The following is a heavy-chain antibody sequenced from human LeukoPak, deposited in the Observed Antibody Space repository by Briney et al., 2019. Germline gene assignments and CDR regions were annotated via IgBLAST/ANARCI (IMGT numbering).Heavy chain of an antibody. V-gene: IGHV1-2*06. Sequence: VASVKVSCKASGYTFTSYDINWVRQATGQGLEWMGRINPNSGGTNYAQKFQGRVTMTRDTSISTAYMELSRLRSDDTAVYYCARAPRWELSYWGQGTLVTVSS. CDR3: ARAPRWELSY. CDR2: INPNSGGT. D-gene: IGHD1-26*01. CDR1: GYTFTSYD. J-gene: IGHJ4*02.